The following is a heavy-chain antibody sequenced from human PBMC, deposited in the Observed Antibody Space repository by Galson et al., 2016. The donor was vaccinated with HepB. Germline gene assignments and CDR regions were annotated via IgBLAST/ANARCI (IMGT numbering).Heavy chain of an antibody. Sequence: SVKVSCKASGYTFTTNGISWVRQAPGQELEWVAWISAHNGDTNSAQKFQGRVTLTTDTSTRTAYMELRSLTSDDTAVYYCARDRDRNLDYWGQGTLVTVSS. J-gene: IGHJ4*02. CDR3: ARDRDRNLDY. V-gene: IGHV1-18*04. D-gene: IGHD5-24*01. CDR2: ISAHNGDT. CDR1: GYTFTTNG.